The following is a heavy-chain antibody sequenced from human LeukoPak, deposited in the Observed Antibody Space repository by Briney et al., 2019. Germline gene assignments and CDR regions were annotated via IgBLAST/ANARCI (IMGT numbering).Heavy chain of an antibody. CDR2: IRHDGSNK. J-gene: IGHJ4*02. D-gene: IGHD3-22*01. V-gene: IGHV3-30*02. Sequence: VGSLRLSCAASGFTFSSYGMHWVRQAPGKGLEGVAFIRHDGSNKYYADSVKGRTTISRDNSKNTLYLQMNSLRAEVTAVYYCAKAGTYYFDSTEDYWGQGTLVTVSS. CDR1: GFTFSSYG. CDR3: AKAGTYYFDSTEDY.